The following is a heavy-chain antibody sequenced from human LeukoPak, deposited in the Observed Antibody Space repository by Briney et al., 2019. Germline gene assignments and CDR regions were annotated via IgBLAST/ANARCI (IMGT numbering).Heavy chain of an antibody. V-gene: IGHV3-23*01. CDR1: GFTFSSYA. CDR3: ARRPSIVGATSDPFDY. D-gene: IGHD1-26*01. CDR2: ISGSGGST. Sequence: PGGSLRPSCAASGFTFSSYAMSWVRQAPGKGLEWVSAISGSGGSTYYADSVKGRFTISRDNSKNTLYLQMNSLRAEDTAVYYCARRPSIVGATSDPFDYWGQGTLVTVSS. J-gene: IGHJ4*02.